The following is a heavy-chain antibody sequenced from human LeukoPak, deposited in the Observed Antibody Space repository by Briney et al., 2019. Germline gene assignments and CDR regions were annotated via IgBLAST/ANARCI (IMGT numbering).Heavy chain of an antibody. CDR2: ISGSGGST. Sequence: GGPLRLSCAASGFTFSSYAMSWVRQAPGKGLEWVSAISGSGGSTYYADSVKGRFTISRDNSRNTLYLQMNSLRAEDTAVYYCAKENPYYDFWSGPDAFDIWGQGTMVTVSS. J-gene: IGHJ3*02. D-gene: IGHD3-3*01. V-gene: IGHV3-23*01. CDR3: AKENPYYDFWSGPDAFDI. CDR1: GFTFSSYA.